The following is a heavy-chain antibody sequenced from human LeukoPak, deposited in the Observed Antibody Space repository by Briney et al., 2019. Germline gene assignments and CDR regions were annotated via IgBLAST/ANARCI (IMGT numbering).Heavy chain of an antibody. CDR3: ARDGRYSSSWIPDEWFDP. CDR2: IYYSGST. V-gene: IGHV4-39*07. D-gene: IGHD6-13*01. CDR1: GGSISSSSYY. J-gene: IGHJ5*02. Sequence: SETLSLTCTVSGGSISSSSYYWGWIRQPPGKGLEWIGSIYYSGSTYYNPSLKSRVTISVDTSKNQFSLKLSSVTAADTAVYYCARDGRYSSSWIPDEWFDPWGQGTLVTVSS.